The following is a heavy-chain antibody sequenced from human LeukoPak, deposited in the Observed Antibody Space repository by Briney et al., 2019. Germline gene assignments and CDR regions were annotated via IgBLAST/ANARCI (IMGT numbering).Heavy chain of an antibody. Sequence: SETLSLTCTVSGGSISSYYWSWIRQPPGKGLEWIGYIYYSGSTNYNPSLKSRVTISVDTSKKQFSLKLSSVTAADTAVYYCARDTHYYGSGSYEGWFDPWGQGTLVTVSS. D-gene: IGHD3-10*01. CDR2: IYYSGST. CDR1: GGSISSYY. V-gene: IGHV4-59*01. J-gene: IGHJ5*02. CDR3: ARDTHYYGSGSYEGWFDP.